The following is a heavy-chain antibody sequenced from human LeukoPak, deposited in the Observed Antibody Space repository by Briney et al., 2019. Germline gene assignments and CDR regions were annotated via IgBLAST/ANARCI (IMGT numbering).Heavy chain of an antibody. V-gene: IGHV1-8*01. D-gene: IGHD1-1*01. CDR2: MNPNSGNT. CDR1: GYTFTTYD. CDR3: ARVNGPVDY. Sequence: ASVKVSCKTSGYTFTTYDINWVRQAAGQGLEWIGWMNPNSGNTGYAQKFQGRVTMTRSTSISTAYMDPSSLRSDDTAVYYCARVNGPVDYWGQGTLVTVSS. J-gene: IGHJ4*02.